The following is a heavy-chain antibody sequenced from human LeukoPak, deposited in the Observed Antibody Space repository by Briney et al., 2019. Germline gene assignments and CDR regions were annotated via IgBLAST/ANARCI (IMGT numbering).Heavy chain of an antibody. Sequence: SETLSLTCTVSGGSISSYYWSWIRQPPGKGLEWIGYIYTSGSTNYNPSLKSRVTISIDTSKNQFSLKLSSVTAADTAVYCCARLLDSGPFDYWGQGTLVTVSS. CDR3: ARLLDSGPFDY. D-gene: IGHD5-12*01. V-gene: IGHV4-4*09. CDR2: IYTSGST. J-gene: IGHJ4*02. CDR1: GGSISSYY.